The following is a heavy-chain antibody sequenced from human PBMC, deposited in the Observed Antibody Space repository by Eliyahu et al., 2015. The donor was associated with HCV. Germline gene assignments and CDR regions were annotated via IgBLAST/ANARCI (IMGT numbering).Heavy chain of an antibody. CDR2: XNAGNGXT. CDR3: ARLYRSWFDA. V-gene: IGHV1-3*01. D-gene: IGHD3-16*02. Sequence: QVQFVQSGAEVKKPGAXVKVSCKAXGYTFXXYAIHWVRQAPGQRLEWMGWXNAGNGXTKYSQKFQGRVTITRDTSASTAYMELSSLRSEDTAVYYCARLYRSWFDAWGQGTLVTVSS. J-gene: IGHJ5*02. CDR1: GYTFXXYA.